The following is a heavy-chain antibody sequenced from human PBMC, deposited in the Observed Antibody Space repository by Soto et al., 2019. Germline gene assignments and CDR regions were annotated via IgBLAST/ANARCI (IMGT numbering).Heavy chain of an antibody. Sequence: QVQLQESGPGLVKPSETLSLTCTVSGDSVFSNYWTWIRQPPRKAPEWISYLHYTGDTKQNPSLQSRVTTSIDASKSQFSLTLSSVTAADTALYYCARGRAVSQSFYFDYWGQGILVTVSS. CDR1: GDSVFSNY. V-gene: IGHV4-59*02. D-gene: IGHD6-19*01. CDR3: ARGRAVSQSFYFDY. J-gene: IGHJ4*02. CDR2: LHYTGDT.